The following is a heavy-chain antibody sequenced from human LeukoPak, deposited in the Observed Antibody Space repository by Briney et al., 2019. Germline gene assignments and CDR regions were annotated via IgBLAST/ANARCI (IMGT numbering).Heavy chain of an antibody. V-gene: IGHV4-34*01. Sequence: SETLSLTCAVYGGSFSGYYWGWIRQPPGKGLEWIGEINHSGSTNYNPSLKSRVTISVDTSKNQFSLKLSSVTAADTAVYYCASSPKTQWLAYYGMDVWGQGTTVTVSS. J-gene: IGHJ6*02. CDR3: ASSPKTQWLAYYGMDV. CDR2: INHSGST. CDR1: GGSFSGYY. D-gene: IGHD6-19*01.